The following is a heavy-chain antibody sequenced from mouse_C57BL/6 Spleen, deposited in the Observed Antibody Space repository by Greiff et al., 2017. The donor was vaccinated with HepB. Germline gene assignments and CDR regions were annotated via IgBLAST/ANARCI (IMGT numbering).Heavy chain of an antibody. CDR3: TRRHYYGSSPDW. CDR2: IDPETGGT. J-gene: IGHJ2*01. D-gene: IGHD1-1*01. Sequence: QVQLQQSGAELVRPGASVTLSCKASGYTFTDYEMHWVKQTPVHGLEWIGAIDPETGGTAYNQKFKGKAILTADKSSSTAYMELRSLTSEDSAVYYCTRRHYYGSSPDWWGQGTTLTVSS. CDR1: GYTFTDYE. V-gene: IGHV1-15*01.